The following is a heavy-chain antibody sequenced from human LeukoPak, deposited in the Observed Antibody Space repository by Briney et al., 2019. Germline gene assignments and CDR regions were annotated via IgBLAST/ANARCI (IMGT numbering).Heavy chain of an antibody. CDR2: VSDSGDGT. CDR3: AREEYYYDSSGYYYGGWFDP. CDR1: GFTFSSYA. J-gene: IGHJ5*02. D-gene: IGHD3-22*01. V-gene: IGHV3-23*01. Sequence: GGSLRLSCAASGFTFSSYAMYWVRQAPGKGLEWVLGVSDSGDGTHYADSVKGRFTISRDNAKNSLYLQMNSLRAEDTAVYYCAREEYYYDSSGYYYGGWFDPWGQGTLVTVSS.